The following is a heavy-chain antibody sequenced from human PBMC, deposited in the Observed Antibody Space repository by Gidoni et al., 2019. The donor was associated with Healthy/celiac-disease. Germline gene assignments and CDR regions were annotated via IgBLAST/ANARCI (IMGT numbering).Heavy chain of an antibody. CDR2: ISGDGGST. V-gene: IGHV3-43*02. CDR1: GFTFDDYA. J-gene: IGHJ6*03. CDR3: AKAPQVVVPAEHYYYYYYMDV. Sequence: EVQLVESGGGVVQPGGSLRLSCAASGFTFDDYAVHWLRQAPGKGLEWVALISGDGGSTYYADSVKGRFTISRDNSKNSLYLQMNSLRTEDTALYYCAKAPQVVVPAEHYYYYYYMDVWGKGTTVTVSS. D-gene: IGHD2-2*01.